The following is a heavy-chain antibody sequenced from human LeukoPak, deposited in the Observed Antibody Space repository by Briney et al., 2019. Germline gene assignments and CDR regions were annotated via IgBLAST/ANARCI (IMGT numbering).Heavy chain of an antibody. CDR3: XXXXXXXXXXXY. CDR2: ITATGGGT. CDR1: GFTFSSYA. V-gene: IGHV3-23*01. J-gene: IGHJ4*02. Sequence: GGSLRLSCAASGFTFSSYAMSWVRQAPGKGLEWVSTITATGGGTYYADSVKGRFTISRDNSKTTLYLQMNSLRAEDTAGYYCXXXXXXXXXXXYWGQGTLVTVSS.